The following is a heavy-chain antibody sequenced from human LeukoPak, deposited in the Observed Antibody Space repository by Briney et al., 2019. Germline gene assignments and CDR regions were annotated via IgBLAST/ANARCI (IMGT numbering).Heavy chain of an antibody. CDR3: LIVVVTVDAFDI. Sequence: GGSLRLSCAASGFTFSSYAMSWVRQAPGKGLEWVSAISGSGGSTYYADSVKGRFTISRDNSKNTLYLQMNSLRAEDTAVYYCLIVVVTVDAFDIWGQGTMVTVSS. J-gene: IGHJ3*02. CDR2: ISGSGGST. D-gene: IGHD3-22*01. CDR1: GFTFSSYA. V-gene: IGHV3-23*01.